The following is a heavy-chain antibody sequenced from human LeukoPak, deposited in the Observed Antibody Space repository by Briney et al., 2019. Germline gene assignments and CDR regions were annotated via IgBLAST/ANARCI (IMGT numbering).Heavy chain of an antibody. J-gene: IGHJ5*02. CDR1: GFTFSSYG. Sequence: GGSLRLSCAASGFTFSSYGMHWVRQAPGKGLEWVAFIRYDGSNKYYADSVKGRFTISRDNSKNTLYLQMNSLRAEDTAVYYCAKGSRYYYDSSGYDWFDPWGQGTLVTVSS. CDR3: AKGSRYYYDSSGYDWFDP. V-gene: IGHV3-30*02. D-gene: IGHD3-22*01. CDR2: IRYDGSNK.